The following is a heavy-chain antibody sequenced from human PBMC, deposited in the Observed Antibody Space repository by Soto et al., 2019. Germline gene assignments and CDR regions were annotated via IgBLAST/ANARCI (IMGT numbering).Heavy chain of an antibody. CDR1: GFTFSDYA. Sequence: VQLVESGGGVVQPRRSLRLSCAASGFTFSDYAMHWVRQAPGKGLEGVAGVSHDGRNTHYADSVKGRFTISRESSNNTVCMEKTSLRAEDTAVYYCAKGGRHWLVTSDFNYWGQGALVTVSS. CDR2: VSHDGRNT. CDR3: AKGGRHWLVTSDFNY. V-gene: IGHV3-30*18. D-gene: IGHD6-19*01. J-gene: IGHJ4*02.